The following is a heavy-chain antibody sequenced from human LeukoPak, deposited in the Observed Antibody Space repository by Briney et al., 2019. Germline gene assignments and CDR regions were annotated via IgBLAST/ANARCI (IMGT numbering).Heavy chain of an antibody. CDR2: ISSNSSTI. V-gene: IGHV3-48*04. CDR1: GFTFSSYS. CDR3: ARVVHSGSYYEAFDI. Sequence: GGSLRLSCAASGFTFSSYSMNWVRQAPGKGLEWVSYISSNSSTIYYADSVKGRFTISRDNAKNSLYLQMTSLRAEDTAVYYCARVVHSGSYYEAFDIWGQGTMVTVSS. D-gene: IGHD1-26*01. J-gene: IGHJ3*02.